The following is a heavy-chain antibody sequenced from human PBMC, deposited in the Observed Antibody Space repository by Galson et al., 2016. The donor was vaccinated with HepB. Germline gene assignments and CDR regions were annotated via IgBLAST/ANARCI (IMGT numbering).Heavy chain of an antibody. J-gene: IGHJ3*02. D-gene: IGHD3-16*01. CDR1: GFTFSSYA. V-gene: IGHV3-64D*06. CDR3: VKDQGGTWGAFDI. CDR2: ITGNGAIT. Sequence: SLRLSCAASGFTFSSYAIHWARQAPGKGLEYLSEITGNGAITYYADSVKGRFTISRDNSRNTLYLQMSSLTTEDTAVYYCVKDQGGTWGAFDIWGQGTLVTVSS.